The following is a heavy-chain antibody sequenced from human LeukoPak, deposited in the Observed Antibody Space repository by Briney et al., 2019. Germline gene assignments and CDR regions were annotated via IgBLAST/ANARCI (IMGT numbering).Heavy chain of an antibody. J-gene: IGHJ3*02. CDR1: GGSISSGSYY. Sequence: NPSETLSLTCTVSGGSISSGSYYWSWIRQPAGKGLEWIGRISTSGTTNYDPSLKSRVTISVDKSKNQFSLKLSSATAADTAVYYCARDQRGYDILTGYHWREDAFDIWGQGTMVTVSS. V-gene: IGHV4-61*02. D-gene: IGHD3-9*01. CDR3: ARDQRGYDILTGYHWREDAFDI. CDR2: ISTSGTT.